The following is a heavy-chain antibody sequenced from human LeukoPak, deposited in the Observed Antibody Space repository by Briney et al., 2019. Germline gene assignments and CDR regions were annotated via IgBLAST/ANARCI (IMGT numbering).Heavy chain of an antibody. V-gene: IGHV3-33*08. CDR2: IWYDGSNK. CDR3: ARDTRDYGGNSGTDY. D-gene: IGHD4-23*01. J-gene: IGHJ4*02. CDR1: GFTFSSYA. Sequence: PGGSLRLSCAASGFTFSSYAMHWVRQAPGKGLEWVAVIWYDGSNKYYADSVKGRFTISRDNSKNTLYLQMNSLRAEDTAVYYCARDTRDYGGNSGTDYWGQGTLVTVSS.